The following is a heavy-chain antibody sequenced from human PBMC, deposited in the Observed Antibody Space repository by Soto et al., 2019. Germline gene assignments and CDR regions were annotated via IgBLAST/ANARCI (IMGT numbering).Heavy chain of an antibody. CDR2: INAGNGNT. CDR3: ARTIVGAIDYYYYXMDV. D-gene: IGHD1-26*01. CDR1: GYTFTSYA. Sequence: ASVKVSCKASGYTFTSYAMHWVRQAPGQRLEWMGWINAGNGNTKYSQKFQGRVTITRDTSASTAYMELSSLRSEDTAVYYCARTIVGAIDYYYYXMDVWGQGTTVTVSS. V-gene: IGHV1-3*01. J-gene: IGHJ6*02.